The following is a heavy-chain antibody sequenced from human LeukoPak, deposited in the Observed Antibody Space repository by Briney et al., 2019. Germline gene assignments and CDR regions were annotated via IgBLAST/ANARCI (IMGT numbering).Heavy chain of an antibody. CDR2: FWYDGSNK. Sequence: GGSLRLSCAASGFTFSSYGMHWVRQAPGKGLEGVGVFWYDGSNKYYADSVKGRFTISRDNSKNTLYLQMNSLRAEDTAVYYCAREFSIAAGGIAYGMDVWGQGTTVTVSS. CDR1: GFTFSSYG. V-gene: IGHV3-33*01. D-gene: IGHD6-13*01. J-gene: IGHJ6*02. CDR3: AREFSIAAGGIAYGMDV.